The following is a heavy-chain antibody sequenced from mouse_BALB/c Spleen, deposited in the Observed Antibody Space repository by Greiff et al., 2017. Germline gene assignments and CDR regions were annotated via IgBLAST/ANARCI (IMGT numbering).Heavy chain of an antibody. Sequence: VQLQQPGAELVKPGASVKLSCKASGYTFTSYYMYWVKQRPGQGLEWIGGINPSNGGTNFNEKFESKATLTVDKSSSTAYMQLSSLTSEDSAVYYCTRSPYLYAMDYWGQGTSVTVSS. CDR1: GYTFTSYY. D-gene: IGHD5-5*01. J-gene: IGHJ4*01. CDR3: TRSPYLYAMDY. CDR2: INPSNGGT. V-gene: IGHV1S81*02.